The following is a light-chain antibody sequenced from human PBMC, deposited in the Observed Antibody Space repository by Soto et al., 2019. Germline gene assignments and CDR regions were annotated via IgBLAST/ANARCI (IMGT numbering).Light chain of an antibody. Sequence: QSALTQPASVSGSPGQSITISCTGTSSDVGGYNYVSWYQQHPGKAPKLMIYEVSNRPSGVSNRFSGSKSGNTASLTISGRQAEDEDDYYCSSYTRSSTRVFGGWTKLTVL. V-gene: IGLV2-14*01. CDR1: SSDVGGYNY. J-gene: IGLJ3*02. CDR3: SSYTRSSTRV. CDR2: EVS.